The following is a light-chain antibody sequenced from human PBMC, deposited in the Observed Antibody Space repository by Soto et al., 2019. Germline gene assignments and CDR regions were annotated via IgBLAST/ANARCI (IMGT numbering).Light chain of an antibody. CDR2: DGS. J-gene: IGLJ1*01. Sequence: CVLTQPRSVSGSPGQSVTISCTGTSSEVGGYNYVSWYQQYSGKAPKVMMYDGSKRPSGVPDRFSGSKSGNTASLTISGLQAEDEADYYCCSYAASNTFVFGTGTKVTVL. CDR1: SSEVGGYNY. V-gene: IGLV2-11*01. CDR3: CSYAASNTFV.